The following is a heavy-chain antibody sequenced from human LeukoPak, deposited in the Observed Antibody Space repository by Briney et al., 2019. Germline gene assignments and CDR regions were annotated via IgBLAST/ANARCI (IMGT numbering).Heavy chain of an antibody. V-gene: IGHV3-53*04. CDR3: ARDTLDAFDI. CDR2: IYSGGST. J-gene: IGHJ3*02. Sequence: GGSLRLSCAASGFTVSSNYMSWVRQAPGKGLEWVSVIYSGGSTYYADSVKGRFTISRHNSKNTLYLRMNSLRAEDTAVYYCARDTLDAFDIWGQGTMVTVSS. CDR1: GFTVSSNY.